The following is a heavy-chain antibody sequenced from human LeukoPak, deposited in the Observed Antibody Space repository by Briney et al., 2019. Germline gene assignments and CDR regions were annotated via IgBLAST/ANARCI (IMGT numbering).Heavy chain of an antibody. V-gene: IGHV4-39*07. D-gene: IGHD5-18*01. CDR3: ARGRGRGYSYGYSNY. CDR2: IYYSGST. CDR1: GGSISSSSYY. Sequence: PSETLSLTCTVSGGSISSSSYYWGWIRQPPGKGLEWIGSIYYSGSTYYNPSLKSRVTISVDTSKNQFSLKLSSVTAADTAVYYCARGRGRGYSYGYSNYWGQGTLVTVSS. J-gene: IGHJ4*02.